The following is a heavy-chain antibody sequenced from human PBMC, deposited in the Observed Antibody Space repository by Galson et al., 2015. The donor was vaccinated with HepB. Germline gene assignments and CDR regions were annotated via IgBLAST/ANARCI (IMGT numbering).Heavy chain of an antibody. D-gene: IGHD3-22*01. CDR2: ISYDGSNK. CDR3: AKEFGSYDSSGYHPGFDY. CDR1: GFTFSSYA. V-gene: IGHV3-30-3*01. J-gene: IGHJ4*02. Sequence: SLRLSCAASGFTFSSYAMHWVRQAPGKGLEWVAVISYDGSNKYYADSVKGRFTISRDNSKNTLYLQMNSLRAEDTAVYYCAKEFGSYDSSGYHPGFDYWGQGTLVTVSS.